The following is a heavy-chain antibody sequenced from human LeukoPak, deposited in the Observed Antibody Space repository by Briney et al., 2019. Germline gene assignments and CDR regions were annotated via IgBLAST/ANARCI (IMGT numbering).Heavy chain of an antibody. D-gene: IGHD2-15*01. J-gene: IGHJ4*02. CDR2: ISGSGGST. CDR3: AKASRYCSGGTCYSIRTGFDY. V-gene: IGHV3-23*01. Sequence: GGSLRLSCAASGFTFSSHAMSWVRQAPGKGLEGVSAISGSGGSTYYADSVKGRFTISRDNSKNTLYLQMNSLRAEDTAVYYCAKASRYCSGGTCYSIRTGFDYWGQGTLVTVSS. CDR1: GFTFSSHA.